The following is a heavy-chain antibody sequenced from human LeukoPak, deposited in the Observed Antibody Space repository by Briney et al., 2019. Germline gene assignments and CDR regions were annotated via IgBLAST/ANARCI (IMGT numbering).Heavy chain of an antibody. J-gene: IGHJ4*02. Sequence: GASVKVSCKASGYTFTSYGISWVRQAPGAGIEWMGWIYVYNGNTNYAQKLQGRVTMATDTFTSTAYMELRSLRSDDTAIYYCARGYGYSSGLFDYWGQGTLVTVSS. CDR3: ARGYGYSSGLFDY. V-gene: IGHV1-18*01. CDR1: GYTFTSYG. CDR2: IYVYNGNT. D-gene: IGHD5-18*01.